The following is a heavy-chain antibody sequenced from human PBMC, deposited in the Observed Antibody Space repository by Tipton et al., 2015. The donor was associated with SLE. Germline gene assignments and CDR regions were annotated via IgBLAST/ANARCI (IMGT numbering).Heavy chain of an antibody. D-gene: IGHD6-13*01. CDR3: ARRRSSSWGNWFDP. V-gene: IGHV4-59*08. Sequence: TLSLTCTVSGGSISSYYWSWIRQPPGKGLEWIGYIYYSGSTNYNPSLKSRVTISVDPSKNQFSLKLSSVTAADTAVYYCARRRSSSWGNWFDPWGQGTLVTVSS. CDR2: IYYSGST. CDR1: GGSISSYY. J-gene: IGHJ5*02.